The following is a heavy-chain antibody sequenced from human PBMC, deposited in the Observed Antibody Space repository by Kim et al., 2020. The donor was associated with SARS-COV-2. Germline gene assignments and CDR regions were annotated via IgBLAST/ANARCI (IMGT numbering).Heavy chain of an antibody. CDR2: DT. Sequence: DTRYSPSFQGQVTMSVDKSTATAHLQWTSLKASDTAMYYCARGDLGTWDYWGQGTLVTVSS. J-gene: IGHJ4*02. CDR3: ARGDLGTWDY. D-gene: IGHD3-16*01. V-gene: IGHV5-51*01.